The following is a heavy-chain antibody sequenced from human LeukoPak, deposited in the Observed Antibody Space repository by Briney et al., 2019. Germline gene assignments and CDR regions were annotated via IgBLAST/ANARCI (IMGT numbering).Heavy chain of an antibody. CDR2: IYYSGST. CDR1: GGSISSSSYY. V-gene: IGHV4-39*01. J-gene: IGHJ3*02. D-gene: IGHD6-19*01. Sequence: SETLSLTCTVSGGSISSSSYYWGWIRQPPGKGLEWIGSIYYSGSTYYNPSLKSRVTISVDTSKNQFSLKLSSVTPEDTAVYYCASAVAGTEWAFDIWGQGTMVTVSS. CDR3: ASAVAGTEWAFDI.